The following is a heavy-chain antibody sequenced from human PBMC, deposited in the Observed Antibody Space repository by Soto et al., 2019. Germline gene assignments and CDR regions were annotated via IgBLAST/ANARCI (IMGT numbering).Heavy chain of an antibody. CDR2: IYYTDNT. CDR1: GGAVSSGSYY. V-gene: IGHV4-31*03. D-gene: IGHD3-3*01. Sequence: KPSETRCLTGTVSGGAVSSGSYYGCGSRQHPGRGREGIGYIYYTDNTHSNPSIKSRLAISVDTSKNQSSLKLPSVTAADTAVYYCARAPRSAYYHDHRGQGTLVTVSS. CDR3: ARAPRSAYYHDH. J-gene: IGHJ4*02.